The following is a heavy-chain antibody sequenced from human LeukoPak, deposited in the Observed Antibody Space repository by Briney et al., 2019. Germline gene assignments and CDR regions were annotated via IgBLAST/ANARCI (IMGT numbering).Heavy chain of an antibody. V-gene: IGHV4-59*01. CDR3: ARGVYIAAAQYAY. CDR2: IYYSGTT. Sequence: SETLSLTCTVSGGSISSYYRSWIRQPPGKGLEWVGYIYYSGTTKYNPSLKSRVSISVDTSKNQFSLKLSSVTAADTAVYYCARGVYIAAAQYAYWGQGTLVTVS. CDR1: GGSISSYY. J-gene: IGHJ4*02. D-gene: IGHD6-13*01.